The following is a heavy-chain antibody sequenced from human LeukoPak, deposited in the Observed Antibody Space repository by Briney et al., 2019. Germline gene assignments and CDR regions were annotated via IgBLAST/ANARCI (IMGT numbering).Heavy chain of an antibody. CDR2: ISWNSGSI. CDR3: AKDSGGYSSGWPDY. CDR1: GFTFDDYA. J-gene: IGHJ4*02. D-gene: IGHD6-19*01. Sequence: PGRSLRLSCAASGFTFDDYAMHWVRQAPGKGLEWVSGISWNSGSIGYADSVKGRFTISRDNAKNSLYLQMNSLRAEDTALYYCAKDSGGYSSGWPDYWGQGTLVTVSS. V-gene: IGHV3-9*01.